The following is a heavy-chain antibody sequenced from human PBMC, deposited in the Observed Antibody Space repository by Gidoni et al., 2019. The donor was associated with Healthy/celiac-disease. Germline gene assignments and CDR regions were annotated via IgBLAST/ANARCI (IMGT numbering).Heavy chain of an antibody. J-gene: IGHJ5*02. V-gene: IGHV5-10-1*03. CDR2: IDPSDSYT. CDR3: ARHGDWVPASIGQRYNWFDP. Sequence: EVQPVQSGAAVKKPGESLRIAGTGSGCSFTGDGLSWVRQMPGKGLECMGRIDPSDSYTNDSPAFLGHVTISADKSISTAYLQWSSLKASDTAMYYCARHGDWVPASIGQRYNWFDPWGQGTLVTVSS. CDR1: GCSFTGDG. D-gene: IGHD2-2*01.